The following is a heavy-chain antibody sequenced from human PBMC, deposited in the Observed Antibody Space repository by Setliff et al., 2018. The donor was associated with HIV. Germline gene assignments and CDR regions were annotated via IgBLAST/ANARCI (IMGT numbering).Heavy chain of an antibody. CDR3: ARGTYYYYYYMDV. CDR2: IYTSGGT. CDR1: GGSISSGSYY. Sequence: SETLSLTCSVSGGSISSGSYYWSWIRQPAGKGLEWIGHIYTSGGTNYNPSLKSRVTISVDTSKNQFSLKLSSVTAADTAVYFCARGTYYYYYYMDVWGKGTTVTVSS. D-gene: IGHD1-1*01. J-gene: IGHJ6*03. V-gene: IGHV4-61*09.